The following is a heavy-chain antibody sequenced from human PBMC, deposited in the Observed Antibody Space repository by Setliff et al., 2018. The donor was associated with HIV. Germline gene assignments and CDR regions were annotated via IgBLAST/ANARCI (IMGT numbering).Heavy chain of an antibody. D-gene: IGHD3-22*01. CDR1: GFTFSSYS. J-gene: IGHJ4*01. CDR2: ISSSSSYI. Sequence: LRLSCTASGFTFSSYSMNWVRQAPGKALEWVSSISSSSSYIYYADSVKGRFAISRDNAKNSLNLEMNSLRAEDTAIYYCASSRPPDDSSGYLDHWGQGTLVTVSS. V-gene: IGHV3-21*04. CDR3: ASSRPPDDSSGYLDH.